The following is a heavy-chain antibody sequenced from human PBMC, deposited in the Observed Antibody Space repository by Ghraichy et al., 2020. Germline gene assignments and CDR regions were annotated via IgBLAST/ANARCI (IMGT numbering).Heavy chain of an antibody. J-gene: IGHJ6*02. CDR1: GFTFSSYW. Sequence: LSLTCAASGFTFSSYWMHWVRQAPGKGLVWVSRINTDGSNRRYADSVKGRFTVSRDNAKNTLYLQVNSLRADDTGIYYCARAGGRYYFYQDAMDVWGQATTVTVSS. CDR2: INTDGSNR. D-gene: IGHD3-10*01. CDR3: ARAGGRYYFYQDAMDV. V-gene: IGHV3-74*01.